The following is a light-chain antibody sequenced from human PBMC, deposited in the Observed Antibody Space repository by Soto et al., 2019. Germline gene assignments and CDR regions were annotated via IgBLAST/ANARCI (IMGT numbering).Light chain of an antibody. Sequence: DIQITQSPSSLSSSVGDRVTITSRASQGIRNDLGWYQEKPGKAPKCLIYTASSLQSGVPSRFSGSGSGTEFTLTISSLQPDDFATYYCQQYNSYWTFGQGTKVDIK. CDR3: QQYNSYWT. CDR1: QGIRND. CDR2: TAS. J-gene: IGKJ1*01. V-gene: IGKV1-17*01.